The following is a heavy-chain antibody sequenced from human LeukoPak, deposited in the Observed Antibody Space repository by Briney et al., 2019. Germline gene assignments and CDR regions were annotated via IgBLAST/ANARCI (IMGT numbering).Heavy chain of an antibody. CDR1: GGSFSGYY. CDR3: ASFSSSSSSFDY. J-gene: IGHJ4*02. Sequence: PSETLSPTCAVYGGSFSGYYWSWIRQPPGKGLEWIGEINHSGSTNYNPSLKSRVTISVDTSKNQFSLKLSSVTAADTAVYYCASFSSSSSSFDYWGQGTLVTVSS. V-gene: IGHV4-34*01. D-gene: IGHD6-6*01. CDR2: INHSGST.